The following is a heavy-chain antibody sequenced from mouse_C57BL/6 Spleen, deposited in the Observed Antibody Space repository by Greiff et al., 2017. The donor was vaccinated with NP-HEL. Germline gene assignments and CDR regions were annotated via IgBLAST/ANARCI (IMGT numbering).Heavy chain of an antibody. Sequence: QVQLKESGPGLVQPSQSLSITCTVSGFSLTSYGVHWVRQSPGKGLEWLGVIWSGGSTDYNAAFISRLSISKDNSKSQVFFKMNSLQADDTAIYYCARNHLAWLAYWGQGTLVTVSA. CDR3: ARNHLAWLAY. J-gene: IGHJ3*01. CDR2: IWSGGST. V-gene: IGHV2-2*01. CDR1: GFSLTSYG.